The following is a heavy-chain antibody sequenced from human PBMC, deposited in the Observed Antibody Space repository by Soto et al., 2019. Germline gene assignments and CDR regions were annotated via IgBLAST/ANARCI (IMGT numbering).Heavy chain of an antibody. J-gene: IGHJ4*02. Sequence: SETLSLTCAVSGGSISSGGYSWSWIRQPPGKGLEWIGYIYHSGSTYYNPSLKSRVTISVDRSKNQFSLKLSSVTAADTAVYYCARGLPWFGEYRSLDFWGQGNLVTVSS. CDR2: IYHSGST. D-gene: IGHD3-10*01. CDR1: GGSISSGGYS. V-gene: IGHV4-30-2*01. CDR3: ARGLPWFGEYRSLDF.